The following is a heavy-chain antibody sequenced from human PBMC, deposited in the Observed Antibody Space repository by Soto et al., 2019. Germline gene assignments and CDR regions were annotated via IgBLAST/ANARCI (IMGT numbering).Heavy chain of an antibody. D-gene: IGHD1-1*01. V-gene: IGHV6-1*01. J-gene: IGHJ6*02. CDR1: GDSVASNTAV. CDR2: TYYRSKLYN. Sequence: TLSLTCGISGDSVASNTAVCIWFRQSPSRGLEWLGRTYYRSKLYNDYAVSVKSRITINPDTSKNQFSLQLNSVTPEDTAVYYCARELELIYYYYGMDVWGQGTTVTVS. CDR3: ARELELIYYYYGMDV.